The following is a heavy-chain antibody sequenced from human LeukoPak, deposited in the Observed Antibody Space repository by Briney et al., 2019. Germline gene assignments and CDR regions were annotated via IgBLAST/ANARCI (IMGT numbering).Heavy chain of an antibody. CDR1: GGTFSSYA. CDR3: ARIAGDYVRAVGYFDL. Sequence: ASVKVSCKASGGTFSSYAISWVRQAPGQGLEWMGGIIPIFGTANYAQKFQGRVTITADESTSTAYMELSSLRSEDTAVYYCARIAGDYVRAVGYFDLWGRGTLVTVSS. CDR2: IIPIFGTA. D-gene: IGHD4-17*01. J-gene: IGHJ2*01. V-gene: IGHV1-69*13.